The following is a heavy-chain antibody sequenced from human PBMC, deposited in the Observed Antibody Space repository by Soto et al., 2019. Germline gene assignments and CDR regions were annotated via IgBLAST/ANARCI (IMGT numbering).Heavy chain of an antibody. CDR2: ISYDGSNK. CDR1: GFTFSSYA. J-gene: IGHJ4*02. CDR3: ARGSMVRGVIDY. V-gene: IGHV3-30-3*01. D-gene: IGHD3-10*01. Sequence: GGSLRLSCAASGFTFSSYAMHWVRQAPGKGLEWVAVISYDGSNKYYADSVKGRFTISRDNSKNTLYLQMNSLRAEDTAVYYCARGSMVRGVIDYWGQGTLVTVSS.